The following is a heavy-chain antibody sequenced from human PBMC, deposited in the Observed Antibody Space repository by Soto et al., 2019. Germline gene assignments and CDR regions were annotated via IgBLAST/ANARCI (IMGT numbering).Heavy chain of an antibody. J-gene: IGHJ6*02. D-gene: IGHD3-22*01. V-gene: IGHV3-30*18. CDR2: ISFDGRNK. CDR3: AKGRYYDLYGLDV. Sequence: QVQLVESGGGVVQPGRSLRLSCAASGFTFTSNGMHWFRQAPGKGLEWVAVISFDGRNKYYADSVKGRFTISRDNSKNTLFLQMNSLRAEDTAVFYCAKGRYYDLYGLDVWGQGTTVTVSS. CDR1: GFTFTSNG.